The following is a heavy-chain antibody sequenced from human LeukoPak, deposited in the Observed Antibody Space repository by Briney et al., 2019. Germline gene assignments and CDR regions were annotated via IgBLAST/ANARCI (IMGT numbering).Heavy chain of an antibody. CDR3: ARGYCSGGSCYPPEYYFDY. V-gene: IGHV1-69*05. Sequence: GSSVKVSCKASGGTFSSYAISWVRQAPGQGLEWMGGIIPIFGTANYAQKFQGRVTITTDESTSTAYMELSSLRSEDTAVYYCARGYCSGGSCYPPEYYFDYWGQGTLVTVSS. CDR1: GGTFSSYA. CDR2: IIPIFGTA. D-gene: IGHD2-15*01. J-gene: IGHJ4*02.